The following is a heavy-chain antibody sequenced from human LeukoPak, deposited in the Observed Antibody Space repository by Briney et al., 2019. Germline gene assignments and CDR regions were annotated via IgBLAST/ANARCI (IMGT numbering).Heavy chain of an antibody. Sequence: PGGSLRLSCAASGFTFSTYGMHWVRQAPGKGLEWVANIKQDGSEKYYVDSVKGRFTISRDNAKNSLYLQMNSLRAEDTAVYYCARAESHFRTFDYWGQGTTVTVSS. V-gene: IGHV3-7*01. D-gene: IGHD2/OR15-2a*01. J-gene: IGHJ4*02. CDR3: ARAESHFRTFDY. CDR1: GFTFSTYG. CDR2: IKQDGSEK.